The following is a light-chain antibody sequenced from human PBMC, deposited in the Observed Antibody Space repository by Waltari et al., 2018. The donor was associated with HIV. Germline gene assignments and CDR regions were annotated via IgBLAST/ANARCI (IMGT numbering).Light chain of an antibody. CDR3: SSYTSSSTRV. J-gene: IGLJ3*02. Sequence: QYALTQPASVSGSPGQSLTISCTGTSSAAGGYNYVSWYQQHPGKALKLILYEVSNRPSGVSNPFSGSKSGNTASLTISGLQAEDEADYYCSSYTSSSTRVFGGGTNLTVL. CDR2: EVS. CDR1: SSAAGGYNY. V-gene: IGLV2-14*01.